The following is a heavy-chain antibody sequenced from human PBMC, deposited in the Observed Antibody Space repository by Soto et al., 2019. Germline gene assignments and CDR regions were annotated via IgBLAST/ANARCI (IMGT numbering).Heavy chain of an antibody. CDR2: IKTDGSDK. D-gene: IGHD1-1*01. CDR1: GFTFSSHW. Sequence: EVQLVESGGGLVQPGGSLRLSCAASGFTFSSHWMTWVRQAPGKGLEWVANIKTDGSDKYYVGSVKGRFTISRDNAQNSLYLQMNSLRADDTAVDYCARVTGTGDYYYYYYMDVWGKGTTVTVSS. J-gene: IGHJ6*03. CDR3: ARVTGTGDYYYYYYMDV. V-gene: IGHV3-7*03.